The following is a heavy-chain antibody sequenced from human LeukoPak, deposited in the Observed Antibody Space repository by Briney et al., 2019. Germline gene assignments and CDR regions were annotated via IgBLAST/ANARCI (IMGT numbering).Heavy chain of an antibody. Sequence: GASVKVSCKASRYTFTGYYMHWVRQAPGQGLEWMGWINPNSGVSNYAQKFRGRVTMTRDTSISTAYMELSRLTSDDTAVYYCARVKGRVFGVITTKERYFDYWGQGTLVTVSS. D-gene: IGHD3-3*01. CDR3: ARVKGRVFGVITTKERYFDY. J-gene: IGHJ4*02. CDR2: INPNSGVS. CDR1: RYTFTGYY. V-gene: IGHV1-2*02.